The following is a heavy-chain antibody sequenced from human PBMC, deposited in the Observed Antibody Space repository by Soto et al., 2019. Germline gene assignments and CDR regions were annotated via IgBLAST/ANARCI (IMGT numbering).Heavy chain of an antibody. V-gene: IGHV3-23*01. D-gene: IGHD4-17*01. CDR3: AKERATTTAFDY. CDR1: GFTFSRDG. CDR2: ITDNGGST. Sequence: GGSLRLSCAASGFTFSRDGMSWVRQAPEKGLEWVSLITDNGGSTYYAGSVKGRFTISRDNTKNTLFLQMNSLRAEDTAVYYCAKERATTTAFDYWGQGALVTVSS. J-gene: IGHJ4*02.